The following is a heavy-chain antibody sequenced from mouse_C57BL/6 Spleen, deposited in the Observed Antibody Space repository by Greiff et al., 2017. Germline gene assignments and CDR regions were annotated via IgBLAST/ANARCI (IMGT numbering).Heavy chain of an antibody. Sequence: EVKLQESGPELVKPGASVKISCKASGYSFTDYNMNWVKQSNGKSLEWIGVINPNYGTTSYNQKFKGKATLTVDQSSSTAYMQLNSLISEDSAVYYCARGTTVVAHFDYWGQGTTLTVSS. D-gene: IGHD1-1*01. J-gene: IGHJ2*01. CDR1: GYSFTDYN. CDR3: ARGTTVVAHFDY. CDR2: INPNYGTT. V-gene: IGHV1-39*01.